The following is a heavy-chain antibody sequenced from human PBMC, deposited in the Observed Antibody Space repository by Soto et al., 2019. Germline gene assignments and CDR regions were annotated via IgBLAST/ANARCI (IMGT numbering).Heavy chain of an antibody. CDR3: ARGRGGPVVSRYFDWFGNCDY. J-gene: IGHJ4*02. CDR1: GYTFTSYD. V-gene: IGHV1-8*01. CDR2: MNPNSGNT. D-gene: IGHD3-9*01. Sequence: GASVKVSCKASGYTFTSYDINWVRQATGQGLEWMGWMNPNSGNTGYAQKFQGRVTMTRNTSISTAYMELSSLRSEDTAVYYCARGRGGPVVSRYFDWFGNCDYWGQGTLVTVSS.